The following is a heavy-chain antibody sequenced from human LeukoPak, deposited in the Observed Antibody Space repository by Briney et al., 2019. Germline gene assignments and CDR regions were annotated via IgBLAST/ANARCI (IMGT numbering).Heavy chain of an antibody. Sequence: GGSLRLSCAASGFTFSSYAMSWVRQAPEKGLVWVSAISGSGASTYHADSVKARFTISRDNSRYTLFLHMNDLKAESMDVYYCARDQNGEYIGAFDRWGPGKMVTVSS. CDR2: ISGSGAST. CDR1: GFTFSSYA. J-gene: IGHJ3*02. D-gene: IGHD4-17*01. CDR3: ARDQNGEYIGAFDR. V-gene: IGHV3-23*01.